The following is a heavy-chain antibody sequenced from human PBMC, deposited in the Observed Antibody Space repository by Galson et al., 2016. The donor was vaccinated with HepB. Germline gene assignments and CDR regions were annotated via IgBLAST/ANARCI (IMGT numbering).Heavy chain of an antibody. Sequence: QSGAEVKKPGESLRISCIGSGYSFTNYWISWVRQMPGKGLEWMGRIDPSDSYTDYSPSFQGHVTISPDRSISTAYLQWSSLKASDPAMYYCARHSYSGYDGALDYWGQGTLVTVSS. CDR3: ARHSYSGYDGALDY. J-gene: IGHJ4*02. CDR2: IDPSDSYT. CDR1: GYSFTNYW. D-gene: IGHD5-12*01. V-gene: IGHV5-10-1*01.